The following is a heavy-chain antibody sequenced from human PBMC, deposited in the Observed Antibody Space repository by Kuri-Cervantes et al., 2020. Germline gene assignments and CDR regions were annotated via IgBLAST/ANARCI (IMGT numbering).Heavy chain of an antibody. V-gene: IGHV4-39*01. J-gene: IGHJ4*02. CDR2: IYYSGST. CDR1: GGSISSSSYY. D-gene: IGHD5-24*01. Sequence: GSLRLSCTVSGGSISSSSYYWGWIRQPPGKGLEWFGSIYYSGSTYYNPSLKSRVIISVDTSKNQFSLKLSSVTAADTAVYYCASGRDGYISYYFDYWGQGTLVTVSS. CDR3: ASGRDGYISYYFDY.